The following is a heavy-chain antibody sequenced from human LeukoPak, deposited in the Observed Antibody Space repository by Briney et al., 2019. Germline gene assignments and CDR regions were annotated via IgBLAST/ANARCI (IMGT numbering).Heavy chain of an antibody. J-gene: IGHJ3*02. CDR1: GLTFSSYA. V-gene: IGHV3-30-3*01. D-gene: IGHD3-22*01. CDR2: ISYDGSNK. CDR3: TTERGYYDSSGYYAPDAFDI. Sequence: PGGSLRLSCAASGLTFSSYAMHWVRQAPGKGLEWVAVISYDGSNKYYADSVKGRFTISRDNSKNTLYLQMNSLKTEDTAVYYCTTERGYYDSSGYYAPDAFDIWGQGTMVTVSS.